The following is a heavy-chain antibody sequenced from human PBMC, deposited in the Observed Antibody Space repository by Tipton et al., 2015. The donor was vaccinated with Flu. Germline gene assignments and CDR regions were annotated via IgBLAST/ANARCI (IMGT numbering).Heavy chain of an antibody. CDR1: GGSISSSSHY. CDR2: IYHSGST. V-gene: IGHV4-39*07. CDR3: ARRDCAGGICYSRVYDAFDI. D-gene: IGHD2-8*02. J-gene: IGHJ3*02. Sequence: LRLSCTVSGGSISSSSHYWGWIRQPPGKGLEWIGSIYHSGSTYYNPSLKSRVTISVDTSKNQFSLKLGSVTAGDTAVYYCARRDCAGGICYSRVYDAFDIWGQGTLVTVSS.